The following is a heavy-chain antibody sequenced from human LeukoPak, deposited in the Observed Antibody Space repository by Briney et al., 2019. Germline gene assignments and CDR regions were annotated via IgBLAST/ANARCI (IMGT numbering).Heavy chain of an antibody. V-gene: IGHV3-30*04. CDR1: GFIFSSYA. D-gene: IGHD2-15*01. CDR2: ISYDGSNK. Sequence: GGSLRLSCAASGFIFSSYAMHWVRQAPGKGLEWVAVISYDGSNKYYADSVKGRFTISRDNSKNTLYLQMNSLRAEDTAVYYCARDRDIVVVVDGHGPWFDPWGQGTLVTVSS. CDR3: ARDRDIVVVVDGHGPWFDP. J-gene: IGHJ5*02.